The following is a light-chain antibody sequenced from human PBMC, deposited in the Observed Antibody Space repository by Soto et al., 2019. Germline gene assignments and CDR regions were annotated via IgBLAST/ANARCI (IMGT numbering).Light chain of an antibody. CDR3: QQYNSDPWT. CDR2: KAS. CDR1: QSISYW. J-gene: IGKJ1*01. V-gene: IGKV1-5*03. Sequence: DIPMTQSPSTLSASVGDRVTITCRASQSISYWLAWYQQKPGKPPKLLIYKASSLESGVPSRFSGSGSGTEFTLTISSLQPDDFAIYYCQQYNSDPWTFGQGTKVEIK.